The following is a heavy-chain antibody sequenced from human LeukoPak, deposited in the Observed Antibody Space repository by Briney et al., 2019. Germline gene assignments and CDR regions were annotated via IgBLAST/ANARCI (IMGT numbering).Heavy chain of an antibody. CDR1: GYTLTELS. CDR2: FDPEDGET. J-gene: IGHJ6*02. D-gene: IGHD3-10*01. V-gene: IGHV1-24*01. Sequence: ASVKVSCKVSGYTLTELSMHWVRQAPGKGLEWMGGFDPEDGETIYAQKFQGRVTMTEDTFTDTAYMDLSSLRSEDTAVYYCATAGGKKIYGSAKPPTGMDVWGQGTTVTVSS. CDR3: ATAGGKKIYGSAKPPTGMDV.